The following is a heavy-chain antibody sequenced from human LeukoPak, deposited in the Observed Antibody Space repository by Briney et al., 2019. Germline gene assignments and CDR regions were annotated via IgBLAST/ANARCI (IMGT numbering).Heavy chain of an antibody. CDR3: ARGGWNYVFNY. Sequence: GGSLRLSCAASGFTFNTYEMNWVRQAPGKGLEWVSYISSSGSTIYYADYVKGRFTISRDNAKNSLYLQMNSLRAEDTAVYYCARGGWNYVFNYWGQGALVTVSS. CDR1: GFTFNTYE. CDR2: ISSSGSTI. J-gene: IGHJ4*02. D-gene: IGHD1-7*01. V-gene: IGHV3-48*03.